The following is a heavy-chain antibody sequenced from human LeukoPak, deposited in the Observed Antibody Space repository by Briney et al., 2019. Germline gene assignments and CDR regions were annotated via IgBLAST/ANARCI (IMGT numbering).Heavy chain of an antibody. Sequence: QAGGSLRLSCAASGFTFSSYWMSWVRQAPGKGLEWVANIKQDGSEKYYVDSVKGRFTISRDNAKNSLYLQMNSLRAEDTAVYYCARSRHIAAAGTDYYGMDVWGQGTTVTVSS. CDR2: IKQDGSEK. CDR3: ARSRHIAAAGTDYYGMDV. D-gene: IGHD6-13*01. J-gene: IGHJ6*02. V-gene: IGHV3-7*01. CDR1: GFTFSSYW.